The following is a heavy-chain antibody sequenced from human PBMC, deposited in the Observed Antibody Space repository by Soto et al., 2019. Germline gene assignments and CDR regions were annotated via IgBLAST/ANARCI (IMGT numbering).Heavy chain of an antibody. CDR3: ARPNSGSYYRTYYFDY. CDR2: IYYSGST. Sequence: PSETLSLTCTVSGGSISSSSYYWGWIRQPPGKGLEWIGSIYYSGSTYYNPSLKRRVTISVDTSKNQFSLKLSSVTAADTAVYYCARPNSGSYYRTYYFDYWGQGTLVTVSS. CDR1: GGSISSSSYY. D-gene: IGHD1-26*01. V-gene: IGHV4-39*01. J-gene: IGHJ4*02.